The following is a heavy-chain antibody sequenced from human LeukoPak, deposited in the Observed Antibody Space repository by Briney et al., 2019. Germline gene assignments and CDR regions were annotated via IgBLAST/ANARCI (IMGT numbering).Heavy chain of an antibody. D-gene: IGHD2-2*01. CDR3: AVLPVTGPSPFDI. J-gene: IGHJ3*02. CDR1: GGSVSSGSYF. CDR2: IYYSGST. V-gene: IGHV4-61*01. Sequence: PSETLSLTCTVSGGSVSSGSYFWSWIRQPPGKGLEWIGYIYYSGSTNYNPSLKSRVTISVDTSKNQFSLKLSSVTAADTAVYYCAVLPVTGPSPFDIWGQGTMVTVSS.